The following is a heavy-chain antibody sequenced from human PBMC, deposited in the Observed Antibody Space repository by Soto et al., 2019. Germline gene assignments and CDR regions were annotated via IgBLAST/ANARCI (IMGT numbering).Heavy chain of an antibody. J-gene: IGHJ6*02. V-gene: IGHV1-46*01. Sequence: ASVKVCCKASGYTFTSYYMHWVRQAPGQGLEWMGIINPSGGSTSYAQKFQGRVTMTRDTSTSTVYMELSSLRSEDTAVYYCARHLWSPRTGGSYYYDSSGYYTGYYYGMDVWGQGTTVTVSS. CDR1: GYTFTSYY. CDR3: ARHLWSPRTGGSYYYDSSGYYTGYYYGMDV. CDR2: INPSGGST. D-gene: IGHD3-22*01.